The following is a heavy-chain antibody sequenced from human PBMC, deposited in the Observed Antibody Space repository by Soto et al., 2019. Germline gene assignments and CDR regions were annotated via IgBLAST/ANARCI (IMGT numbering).Heavy chain of an antibody. CDR2: IWFDGSTK. J-gene: IGHJ4*02. Sequence: QVQLVESGGGVVQPGKSLRLSCAASGFTFSSRGMHWVRQAPGKGLEWVAVIWFDGSTKNYADSVKGRFTISRDNSNNTLYLQMNNLRAEDTAVYYCARDRRFGELPSDYLGQGTLVTVSS. CDR3: ARDRRFGELPSDY. D-gene: IGHD3-10*01. CDR1: GFTFSSRG. V-gene: IGHV3-33*01.